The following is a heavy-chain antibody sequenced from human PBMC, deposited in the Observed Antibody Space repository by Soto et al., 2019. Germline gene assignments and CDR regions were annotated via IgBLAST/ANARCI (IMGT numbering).Heavy chain of an antibody. J-gene: IGHJ6*02. CDR2: IYHSGST. Sequence: QVQLQESGPGLVKPSGTLSLTCAVSGGSISSSNWWSWVRQPPGKGLEWIGEIYHSGSTNYNPSLKSRVTISVDKSKNQFSLKLSSVTAADTAVYYCARDGDEDILIGYYPRYGMDVWGQGTTVTVSS. CDR1: GGSISSSNW. D-gene: IGHD3-9*01. CDR3: ARDGDEDILIGYYPRYGMDV. V-gene: IGHV4-4*02.